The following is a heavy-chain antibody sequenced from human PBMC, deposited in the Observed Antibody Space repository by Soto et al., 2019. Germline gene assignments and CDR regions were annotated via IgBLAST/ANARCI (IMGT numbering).Heavy chain of an antibody. D-gene: IGHD3-3*01. CDR2: ISSSSSTI. V-gene: IGHV3-48*02. CDR1: GFTFSSYS. CDR3: ARDELILRFLEWLPRGFDY. Sequence: ESGGGLVQPGGSLRLSCAASGFTFSSYSMNWVRQAPGKGLEWVSYISSSSSTIYYADSVKGRFTISRDNAKNSLYLQMNSLRDEDTAVYYCARDELILRFLEWLPRGFDYWGQGTLVTVSS. J-gene: IGHJ4*02.